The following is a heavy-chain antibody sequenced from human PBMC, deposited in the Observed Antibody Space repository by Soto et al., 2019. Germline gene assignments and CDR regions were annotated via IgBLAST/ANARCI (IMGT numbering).Heavy chain of an antibody. V-gene: IGHV3-23*01. CDR3: AKIAGKGGSNYYGMYV. CDR1: GFTFISYA. J-gene: IGHJ6*02. Sequence: EVQLLESGGGLVQPGGSLRLSCAASGFTFISYAMSWVHQAPGEGLEWVSAISGSGGSTYYADSVKGLFTISRDNSKNTLCLQMNSLRAEDTAVYYCAKIAGKGGSNYYGMYVCGRVTTVTVSS. CDR2: ISGSGGST. D-gene: IGHD2-15*01.